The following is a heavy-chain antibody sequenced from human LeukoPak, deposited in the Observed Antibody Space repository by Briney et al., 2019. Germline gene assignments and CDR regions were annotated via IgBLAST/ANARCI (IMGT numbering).Heavy chain of an antibody. J-gene: IGHJ5*02. Sequence: SETLSLTCSVSGGSMSSYYWSWIRQSPGKGLEWIGYIYHSGSTDYNSSLKSRVTISEDTSKKQFSLKLSSVTAADTAVYYCARRGPSTYYYDSSGYYYPNWFDPWGQGTLVTVTS. CDR3: ARRGPSTYYYDSSGYYYPNWFDP. CDR2: IYHSGST. V-gene: IGHV4-59*12. CDR1: GGSMSSYY. D-gene: IGHD3-22*01.